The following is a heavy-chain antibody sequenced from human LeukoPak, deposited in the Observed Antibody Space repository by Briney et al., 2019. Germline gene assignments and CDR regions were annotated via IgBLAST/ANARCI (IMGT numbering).Heavy chain of an antibody. V-gene: IGHV3-7*01. J-gene: IGHJ4*02. CDR2: IKQEGSEK. Sequence: GGPLRLSCAASGFTFSSFCMSGFRQAPGKGLEWVANIKQEGSEKYYVDSVKGRFTISRDNAKNSLYLQMNSLRVEDTAVYYCARGRPFGYWGQGTLVTVSS. CDR1: GFTFSSFC. CDR3: ARGRPFGY.